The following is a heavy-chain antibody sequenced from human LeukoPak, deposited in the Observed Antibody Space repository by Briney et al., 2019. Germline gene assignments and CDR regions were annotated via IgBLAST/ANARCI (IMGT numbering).Heavy chain of an antibody. CDR3: ARARDSSWDY. D-gene: IGHD6-13*01. Sequence: GGSLRLSCAASGFTFTSYSMNWVRQAPGKGLEWVSTISGGGGSTYYADSVKGRFTISRDDAKNSLYLQMNSLRAEDTAVYYCARARDSSWDYWGQGTLVTVSS. CDR2: ISGGGGST. J-gene: IGHJ4*02. V-gene: IGHV3-23*01. CDR1: GFTFTSYS.